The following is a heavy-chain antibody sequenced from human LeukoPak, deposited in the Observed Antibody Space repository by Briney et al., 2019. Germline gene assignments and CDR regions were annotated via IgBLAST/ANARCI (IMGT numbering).Heavy chain of an antibody. D-gene: IGHD2-15*01. CDR3: VRSIGYSQIVDL. V-gene: IGHV5-51*01. CDR2: LYPRDSDT. Sequence: GESLKISCKGSGYNFANFWIGWVRQKPGKGLEWMGVLYPRDSDTTYGPSFEGQVTMSVDKSISTAYLQWSSLQASATVSYFCVRSIGYSQIVDLWGQGALVTVSS. CDR1: GYNFANFW. J-gene: IGHJ5*02.